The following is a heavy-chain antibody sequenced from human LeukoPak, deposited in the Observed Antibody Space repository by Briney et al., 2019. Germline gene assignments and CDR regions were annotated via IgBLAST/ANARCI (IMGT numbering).Heavy chain of an antibody. V-gene: IGHV3-53*01. CDR1: GFTVSSNY. CDR3: ARAGIPAYDFWSGYNY. CDR2: IYSGGST. D-gene: IGHD3-3*01. J-gene: IGHJ4*02. Sequence: GGSLRLSCAASGFTVSSNYMSWVRQAPGKGLEWVSVIYSGGSTYYADSVKGRFTISRDNSKNTLYLQMNSLRAEDTAVYYCARAGIPAYDFWSGYNYWGRGTPVTVSS.